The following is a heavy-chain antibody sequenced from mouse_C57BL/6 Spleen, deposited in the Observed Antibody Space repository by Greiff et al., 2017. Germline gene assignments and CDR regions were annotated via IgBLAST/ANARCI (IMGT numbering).Heavy chain of an antibody. Sequence: VQLQQSGPELVKPGASVKISCKASGYAFSSSWMNWVKQRPGKGLEWIGRIYPGDGDTNNNGKFKGKATLTADKSSSTAYMQLSSLTSEDSAVYFCARGQLRLPFAYWGQGTLVTVSA. CDR3: ARGQLRLPFAY. J-gene: IGHJ3*01. CDR1: GYAFSSSW. CDR2: IYPGDGDT. V-gene: IGHV1-82*01. D-gene: IGHD3-2*02.